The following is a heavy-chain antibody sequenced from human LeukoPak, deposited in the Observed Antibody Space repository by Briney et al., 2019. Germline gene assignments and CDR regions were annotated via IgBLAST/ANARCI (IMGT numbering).Heavy chain of an antibody. CDR1: GYSFTSYW. CDR2: IYPGDSDT. J-gene: IGHJ3*02. CDR3: ASELGGVRDLPDAFDI. D-gene: IGHD3-3*01. Sequence: GESLKISCKGSGYSFTSYWIGWVRQMPGKGLEWMGIIYPGDSDTRYSPSFQGQVTISADKSISTAYLQWSSLKASDTAMYYCASELGGVRDLPDAFDIWGQGTMVTASS. V-gene: IGHV5-51*01.